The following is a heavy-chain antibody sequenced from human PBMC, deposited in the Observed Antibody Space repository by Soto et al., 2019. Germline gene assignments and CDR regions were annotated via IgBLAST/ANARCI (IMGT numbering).Heavy chain of an antibody. D-gene: IGHD1-26*01. CDR2: ISSNGGST. J-gene: IGHJ4*02. V-gene: IGHV3-64D*06. Sequence: EVQLVESGGGLVQPGGSLRLSCSASGFTFSSYAMHWVRQAPGKGLEYVSAISSNGGSTYYTDSVKGRFTISRDNSKNTLYLQMSSLRAEDTAVYYCVKGEKLHGLDYWGQGTLVTVSS. CDR3: VKGEKLHGLDY. CDR1: GFTFSSYA.